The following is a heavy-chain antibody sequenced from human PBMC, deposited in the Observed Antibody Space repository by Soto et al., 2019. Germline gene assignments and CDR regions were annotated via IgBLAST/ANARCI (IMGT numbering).Heavy chain of an antibody. CDR1: GFSLSTSAVG. V-gene: IGHV2-5*02. D-gene: IGHD1-26*01. J-gene: IGHJ3*02. Sequence: QITLKESGPTLVKPTQTLTLTCTFSGFSLSTSAVGVGWIRQPPGKALEWLALIYWDDDKRYSPSLKSRLTITKDTSKNQVVLTMTNMDPVDTATYYCAHSKGSYFLSDAFDIWGQGTMVTVSS. CDR2: IYWDDDK. CDR3: AHSKGSYFLSDAFDI.